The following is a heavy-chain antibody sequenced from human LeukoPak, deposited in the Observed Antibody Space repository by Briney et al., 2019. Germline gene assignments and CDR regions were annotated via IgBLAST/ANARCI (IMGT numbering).Heavy chain of an antibody. Sequence: GGSLRLSCAASGFTFSSYGMSWVRQAPGKGLEWVSSISSSTTYIYYADSVKGRFTISRDNAKNSLYLQMNSLRAEDAAVYYCARDVVVVTTKVYYYMDVWGKGTTVTISS. D-gene: IGHD3-22*01. V-gene: IGHV3-21*01. CDR1: GFTFSSYG. CDR3: ARDVVVVTTKVYYYMDV. J-gene: IGHJ6*03. CDR2: ISSSTTYI.